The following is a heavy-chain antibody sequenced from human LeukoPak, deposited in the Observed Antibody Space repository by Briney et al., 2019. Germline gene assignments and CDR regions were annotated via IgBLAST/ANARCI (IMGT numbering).Heavy chain of an antibody. CDR1: GFTFSSYA. CDR2: FSGSGGST. CDR3: AKGGGYTTYYFDY. Sequence: GGSLRLPCAASGFTFSSYAMSWVRQAPGKGLEWVSGFSGSGGSTYYADSVKGRFTISRDNSKNTLFLQMNSLRAEDTAVYYCAKGGGYTTYYFDYWGQGTLVTVSS. D-gene: IGHD2-2*02. J-gene: IGHJ4*02. V-gene: IGHV3-23*01.